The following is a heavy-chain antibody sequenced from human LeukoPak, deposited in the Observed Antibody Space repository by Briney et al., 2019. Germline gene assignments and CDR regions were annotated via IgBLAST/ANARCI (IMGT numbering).Heavy chain of an antibody. D-gene: IGHD4-17*01. J-gene: IGHJ4*02. V-gene: IGHV4-59*08. CDR2: IYYSGST. Sequence: SETLSLTCTVSGGSISSYYWSWIRQPPGKGLEWIGYIYYSGSTNYNPSLKSRVTISVDTSKNQFSLKLSPVTAADTAVYYCASTHDYGDLWVYFDYWGQGTLVTVSS. CDR1: GGSISSYY. CDR3: ASTHDYGDLWVYFDY.